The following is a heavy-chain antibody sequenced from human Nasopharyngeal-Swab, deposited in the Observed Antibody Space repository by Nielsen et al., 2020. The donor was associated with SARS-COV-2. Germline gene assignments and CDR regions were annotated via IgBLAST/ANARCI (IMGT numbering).Heavy chain of an antibody. D-gene: IGHD6-13*01. CDR1: GYTFTSYG. CDR3: ARDPYGSTQQLAPRGELRHRPFDY. CDR2: ISAYNGNT. Sequence: ASVKVSCKASGYTFTSYGISWVRQAPGQGLEWMGWISAYNGNTNYAQKLQGRVTMTTDTSTSTAYMELRSLRSDDTAMYYCARDPYGSTQQLAPRGELRHRPFDYWGQGTLVTVSS. J-gene: IGHJ4*02. V-gene: IGHV1-18*01.